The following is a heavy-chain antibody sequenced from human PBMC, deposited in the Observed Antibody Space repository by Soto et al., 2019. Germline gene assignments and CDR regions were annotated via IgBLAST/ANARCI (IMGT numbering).Heavy chain of an antibody. CDR2: IWYDGSNK. V-gene: IGHV3-33*01. D-gene: IGHD6-19*01. Sequence: QVHLVESGGGVVQPGRSLRLSCAASGLTFSSYGMHWVRQAPGKGLEWVAVIWYDGSNKYYADSVKGRFTISRDNSKNTLYLQMNSLRGEDTAVYYCARADSSGVAFDYWGQGTLVTVSS. CDR1: GLTFSSYG. J-gene: IGHJ4*02. CDR3: ARADSSGVAFDY.